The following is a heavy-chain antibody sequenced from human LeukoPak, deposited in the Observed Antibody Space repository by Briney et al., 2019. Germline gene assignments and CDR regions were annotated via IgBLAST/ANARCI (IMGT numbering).Heavy chain of an antibody. V-gene: IGHV3-48*01. D-gene: IGHD1-26*01. CDR1: GFTFNIYS. CDR2: ISSSSETI. Sequence: GGSLRLSCAASGFTFNIYSMNWVRQAPGKGLEWVSYISSSSETIYYADSMKGRFTISRDNAKNSLYLQMNSLRAEDTAVYYCARRRDSGSLQHFDYWGQGTLVTVSS. J-gene: IGHJ4*02. CDR3: ARRRDSGSLQHFDY.